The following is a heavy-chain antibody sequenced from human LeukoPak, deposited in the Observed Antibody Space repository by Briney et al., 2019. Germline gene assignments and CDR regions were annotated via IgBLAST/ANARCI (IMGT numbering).Heavy chain of an antibody. CDR3: AADPSFVRASLSGFDY. J-gene: IGHJ4*02. V-gene: IGHV1-58*02. Sequence: SVKVSCKASGFTFTSSAMQWVRQARGQRLEWIGWIVVGSGNTNYAQKFQERVTITRDMSTSTAYMELSSLRSEDTAVYYCAADPSFVRASLSGFDYWGQGTLVTVSS. D-gene: IGHD3-3*01. CDR2: IVVGSGNT. CDR1: GFTFTSSA.